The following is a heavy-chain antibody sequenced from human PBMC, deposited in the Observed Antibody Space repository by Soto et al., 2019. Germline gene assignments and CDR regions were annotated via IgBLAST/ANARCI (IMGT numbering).Heavy chain of an antibody. Sequence: QVQLQESGPGLVKPSETLSLTCTVSGGSVSSGSYYWSWIRQPPGKGLEWIGYIYYSGSTNYNPSLKSRVTIAVDTSKNQCPLKLSSVTAADTAVYYCASQATALDYRGQGTLVTVSS. V-gene: IGHV4-61*01. J-gene: IGHJ4*02. CDR1: GGSVSSGSYY. CDR2: IYYSGST. CDR3: ASQATALDY.